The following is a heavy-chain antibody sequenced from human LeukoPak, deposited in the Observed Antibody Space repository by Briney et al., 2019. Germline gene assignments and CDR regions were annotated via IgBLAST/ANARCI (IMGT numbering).Heavy chain of an antibody. CDR2: ISYDGSNK. J-gene: IGHJ4*02. Sequence: GGSLRLSCAASGFTFSSYAMHWVRQAPGKGLEWVAVISYDGSNKYYADSVKGRFTISRDNSKNTLYLQMNSLRAEDTAVYYCAKDVVGATSLSHYWGQGTLVTVSS. CDR3: AKDVVGATSLSHY. D-gene: IGHD1-26*01. V-gene: IGHV3-30*04. CDR1: GFTFSSYA.